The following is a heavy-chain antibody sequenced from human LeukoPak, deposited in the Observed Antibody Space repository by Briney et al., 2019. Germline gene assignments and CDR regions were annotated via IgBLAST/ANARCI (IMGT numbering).Heavy chain of an antibody. V-gene: IGHV4-38-2*02. D-gene: IGHD3-16*01. CDR1: GYSISSDLY. J-gene: IGHJ4*02. Sequence: PSETLSLTCTVSGYSISSDLYWGWIRQPPGKGLEWIGSISHCGTTYYGPSLRSRLTISLDTSKNQISLRLDSVTAADTAVCYCSKEGGNTSEDDYWGQGILVTVSS. CDR2: ISHCGTT. CDR3: SKEGGNTSEDDY.